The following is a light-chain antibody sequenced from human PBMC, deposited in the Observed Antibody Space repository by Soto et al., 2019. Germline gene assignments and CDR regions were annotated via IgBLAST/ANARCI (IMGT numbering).Light chain of an antibody. CDR3: QQRSSWPRGT. CDR1: QSVSSY. V-gene: IGKV3-11*01. Sequence: EIVLTQSPATLSLSPGERATLSCRASQSVSSYLAWYQQKPGQAPRLLIHDASNRATGIPARFSGSGSGTDFTLTTCSLEPEDFALYFCQQRSSWPRGTFGQGTKLEIK. J-gene: IGKJ2*02. CDR2: DAS.